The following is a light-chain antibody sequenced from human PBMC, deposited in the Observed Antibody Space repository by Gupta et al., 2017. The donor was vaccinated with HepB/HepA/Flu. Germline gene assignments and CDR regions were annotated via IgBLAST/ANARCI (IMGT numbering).Light chain of an antibody. CDR2: TNN. J-gene: IGLJ1*01. V-gene: IGLV1-44*01. CDR3: AAWDDSLNGYV. Sequence: QSVLPQPPSASGTPGQRVTISCSGSSSNIGSNTVNWYQQLPGTAPKLLIYTNNQRPSWVPDRFSGSKSGTSASLAISGLQSDDEADYSCAAWDDSLNGYVFGTGTKVTVL. CDR1: SSNIGSNT.